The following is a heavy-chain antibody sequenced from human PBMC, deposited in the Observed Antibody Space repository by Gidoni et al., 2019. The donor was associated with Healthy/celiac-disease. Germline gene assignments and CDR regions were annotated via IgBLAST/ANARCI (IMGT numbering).Heavy chain of an antibody. CDR3: AREGIVVVPAARDAFDI. J-gene: IGHJ3*02. CDR2: IYYSRST. CDR1: GGSVSSGSYY. Sequence: QVQLQESGPGLVKPSETLSITCTVSGGSVSSGSYYWSWIRQPPGKGLVWIGYIYYSRSTNYNPSLKSRVTISVDTSKNQFSLKLSSVTAADTAVYYCAREGIVVVPAARDAFDIWGQGTMVTVSS. D-gene: IGHD2-2*01. V-gene: IGHV4-61*01.